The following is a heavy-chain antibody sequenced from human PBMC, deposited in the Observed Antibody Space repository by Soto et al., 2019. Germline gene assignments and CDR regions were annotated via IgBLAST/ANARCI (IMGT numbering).Heavy chain of an antibody. CDR1: GGSISSGGYY. CDR3: ARGRDCSGGSCYNANDAFDI. D-gene: IGHD2-15*01. CDR2: IYYSGST. Sequence: QVQLQESGPGLVKPSQTLSLTCTVSGGSISSGGYYWSWIRQHPGKGLEWIGYIYYSGSTYYNPSLKSRVTISVDTSKNQFSLKLSSVTAADTAVYYCARGRDCSGGSCYNANDAFDIWGQGTMVTVSS. V-gene: IGHV4-31*03. J-gene: IGHJ3*02.